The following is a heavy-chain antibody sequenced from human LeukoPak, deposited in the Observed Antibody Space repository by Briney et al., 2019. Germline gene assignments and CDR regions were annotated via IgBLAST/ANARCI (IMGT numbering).Heavy chain of an antibody. CDR2: INRSGSI. D-gene: IGHD3-10*01. V-gene: IGHV4-34*01. CDR3: ARGKGSGSYSDWFDP. Sequence: PSETLSLTCAVYGGSFSGYYWNWIRQSPGKGLEWLGEINRSGSIKYNPSLKSRVTISLDTSKNHFSLKMSSVTAAATAVYYCARGKGSGSYSDWFDPWGQGTLVTVSS. J-gene: IGHJ5*02. CDR1: GGSFSGYY.